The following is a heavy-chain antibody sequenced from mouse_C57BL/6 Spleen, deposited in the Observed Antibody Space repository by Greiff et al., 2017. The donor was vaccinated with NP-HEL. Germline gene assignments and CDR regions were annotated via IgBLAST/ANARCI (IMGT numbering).Heavy chain of an antibody. Sequence: EVQLVESGGGLVQPGGSLSLSCAASGFTFTDYYMSWVRQPPGKALEWLGFIRNKANGYTTEYNASVKGRFTISRDNSQSILYLQMNALRAEDSATYYCARYLYAMDYWGQGTSVTVSS. J-gene: IGHJ4*01. CDR3: ARYLYAMDY. CDR2: IRNKANGYTT. CDR1: GFTFTDYY. V-gene: IGHV7-3*01.